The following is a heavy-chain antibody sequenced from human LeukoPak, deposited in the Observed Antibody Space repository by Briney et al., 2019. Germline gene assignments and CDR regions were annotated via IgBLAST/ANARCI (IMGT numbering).Heavy chain of an antibody. J-gene: IGHJ4*02. CDR3: ARRGRYYDSGELY. V-gene: IGHV3-66*04. CDR2: LYSGGTA. D-gene: IGHD3-16*01. CDR1: GFTVSHNY. Sequence: PGGSLRLSRAVAGFTVSHNYMSWVRQAPGKGLEWVSLLYSGGTAYYTDSVKGRFTISRDNSKNIVFLQMNSLRAEDTAVYYCARRGRYYDSGELYWGQGTLVTVSS.